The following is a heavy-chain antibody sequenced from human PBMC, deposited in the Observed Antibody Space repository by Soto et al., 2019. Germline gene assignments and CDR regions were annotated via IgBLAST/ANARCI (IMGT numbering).Heavy chain of an antibody. CDR2: IYYSGST. D-gene: IGHD3-10*01. V-gene: IGHV4-59*01. CDR1: GGSISSYY. J-gene: IGHJ4*02. Sequence: SETLSLTCTVSGGSISSYYWSWIRQPPGKGLEWIGYIYYSGSTNYNPSLKSRVTISVATSKNQFSLKLSSVTAADTAVYYCARDYYGSGSYFDYWGQGTLVTVSS. CDR3: ARDYYGSGSYFDY.